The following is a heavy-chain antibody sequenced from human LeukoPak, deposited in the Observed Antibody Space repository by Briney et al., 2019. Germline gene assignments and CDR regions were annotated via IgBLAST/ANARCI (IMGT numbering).Heavy chain of an antibody. J-gene: IGHJ4*02. CDR2: IDPSGGST. Sequence: ASVKVSCKASGYTFTCYYMHWVRQAPGQGLEWMGIIDPSGGSTSYAQKFQGRVTMTRDTSTSTVYMELSSLRSEDTAVYYCARDAASRIAAAGAGYFDYWGQGTLVTVSS. D-gene: IGHD6-13*01. CDR3: ARDAASRIAAAGAGYFDY. V-gene: IGHV1-46*01. CDR1: GYTFTCYY.